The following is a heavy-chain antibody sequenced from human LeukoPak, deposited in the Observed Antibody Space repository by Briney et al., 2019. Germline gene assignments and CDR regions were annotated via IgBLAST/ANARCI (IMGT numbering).Heavy chain of an antibody. CDR1: GGSFSGYY. J-gene: IGHJ4*02. V-gene: IGHV4-34*01. CDR2: INHSGST. D-gene: IGHD1-26*01. Sequence: SETLSLTCAVYGGSFSGYYWSWIRQPPGKGLEWIGEINHSGSTNYNPSLKSRVTISVDTSKNQFSLKLSSVTAADTAVYYCARARSGKWGFDYWGQGTLVIVSS. CDR3: ARARSGKWGFDY.